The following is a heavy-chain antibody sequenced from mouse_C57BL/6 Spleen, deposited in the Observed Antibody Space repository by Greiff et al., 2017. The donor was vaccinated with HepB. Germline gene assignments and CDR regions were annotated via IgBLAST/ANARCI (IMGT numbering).Heavy chain of an antibody. CDR1: GFTFSSYA. J-gene: IGHJ1*03. CDR2: ISDGGSYT. D-gene: IGHD1-1*01. V-gene: IGHV5-4*01. CDR3: ARASITTVHWYFDV. Sequence: DVHLVESGGGLVKPGGSLKLSCAASGFTFSSYAMSWVRQTPEKRLEWVATISDGGSYTYYPDNVKGRFTISRDNAKNNLYLQMSHLKSEDTAMYYCARASITTVHWYFDVWGTGTTVTVSS.